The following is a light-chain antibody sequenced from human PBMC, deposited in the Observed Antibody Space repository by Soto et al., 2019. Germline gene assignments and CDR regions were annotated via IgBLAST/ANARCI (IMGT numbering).Light chain of an antibody. CDR2: GAS. CDR3: QQHGTSPIT. Sequence: EIVMTQSPATLSVSPGEIATLSCRASQSVSSYLAWYQQKPGQAPRLLVYGASSRATGIPDRFSGSGSGTDFTLTISRLEPEDFAVYYCQQHGTSPITFGQGTRLEI. CDR1: QSVSSY. J-gene: IGKJ5*01. V-gene: IGKV3-20*01.